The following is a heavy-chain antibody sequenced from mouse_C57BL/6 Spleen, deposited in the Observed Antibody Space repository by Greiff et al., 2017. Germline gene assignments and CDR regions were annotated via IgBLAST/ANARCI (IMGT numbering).Heavy chain of an antibody. V-gene: IGHV1-81*01. CDR1: GYTFTSYG. CDR2: FYTRSGNT. Sequence: QVQLKQSGAELARPGASVKLTCKVSGYTFTSYGISWVKLRTGPGLEWIGEFYTRSGNTYYNETFKGKATLTADTSSSTAYMELRSLTSEDSAVYYCARRGEIYYDYGDWFAYWGQGTLVTVSA. J-gene: IGHJ3*01. D-gene: IGHD2-4*01. CDR3: ARRGEIYYDYGDWFAY.